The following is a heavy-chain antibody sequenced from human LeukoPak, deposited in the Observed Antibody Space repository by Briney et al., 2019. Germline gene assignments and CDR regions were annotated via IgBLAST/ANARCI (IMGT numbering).Heavy chain of an antibody. J-gene: IGHJ6*03. V-gene: IGHV3-30*02. CDR2: IRHDGSSI. Sequence: GGSLRLSCAASGFTFSNYAMHWVRQAPGKGLEWVAFIRHDGSSIYYADSVKGRFTISRDNSKNTLYLQMNSLIGEDTAVYYCAKRGDWNSTFSYYYYMDVWGKGTTVTVSS. CDR3: AKRGDWNSTFSYYYYMDV. CDR1: GFTFSNYA. D-gene: IGHD1-7*01.